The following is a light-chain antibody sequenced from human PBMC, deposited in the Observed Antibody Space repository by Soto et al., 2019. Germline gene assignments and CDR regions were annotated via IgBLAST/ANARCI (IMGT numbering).Light chain of an antibody. CDR2: DAS. J-gene: IGKJ1*01. Sequence: DIQMTQSPSTLSASVGDRVVITCRASQNINKWLAWYQQKPGKAPKFLIYDASTLETGVPSRFSGSGSGTEFTLTISSLQHDDFATFYCQQYDTFHRTLGQGTKVDIK. CDR3: QQYDTFHRT. CDR1: QNINKW. V-gene: IGKV1-5*01.